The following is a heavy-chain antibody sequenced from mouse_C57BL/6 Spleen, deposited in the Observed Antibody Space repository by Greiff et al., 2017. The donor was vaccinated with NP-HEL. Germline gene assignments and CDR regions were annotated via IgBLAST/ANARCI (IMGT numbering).Heavy chain of an antibody. D-gene: IGHD4-1*02. J-gene: IGHJ2*01. Sequence: EVMFVESGGGLVKPGGSLKLSCAASGFTFSDYGMHWVRQAPEKGLEWVAYISSGSSTIYYDDTVKGRFPISRDNAKNTLFLQMTSLRSEDTAMYYCARQLLFDYWGQGTTLTVSS. V-gene: IGHV5-17*01. CDR1: GFTFSDYG. CDR2: ISSGSSTI. CDR3: ARQLLFDY.